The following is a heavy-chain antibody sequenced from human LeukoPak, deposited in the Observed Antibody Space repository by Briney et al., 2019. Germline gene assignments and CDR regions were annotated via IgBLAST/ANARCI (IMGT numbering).Heavy chain of an antibody. D-gene: IGHD3-3*01. J-gene: IGHJ6*02. V-gene: IGHV1-2*02. CDR3: ARDSNFWSGYPTYYYYYCGMDV. CDR1: GYTFTGYY. CDR2: INPNSGGT. Sequence: GASVKVSCKASGYTFTGYYMHWVRQAPGQGLEWMGWINPNSGGTNYAQKFQGRVTMTRDTSISTAYMELSRLRSDDTAVYYCARDSNFWSGYPTYYYYYCGMDVWGQGTTVTVSS.